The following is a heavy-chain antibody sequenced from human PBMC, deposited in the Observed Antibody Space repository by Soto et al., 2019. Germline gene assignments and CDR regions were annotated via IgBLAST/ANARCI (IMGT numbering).Heavy chain of an antibody. J-gene: IGHJ5*01. Sequence: SETLSLTCAVYGGSFSGHSWTWIRQSPGKGLEWIGDINHSGRVNYSPSLKSRVTISLDTSKNQFSLTLSAVTAADTAMYYCSTRAYDTSGYYRFDPWGQGTLVTVSS. CDR1: GGSFSGHS. D-gene: IGHD3-22*01. CDR3: STRAYDTSGYYRFDP. CDR2: INHSGRV. V-gene: IGHV4-34*01.